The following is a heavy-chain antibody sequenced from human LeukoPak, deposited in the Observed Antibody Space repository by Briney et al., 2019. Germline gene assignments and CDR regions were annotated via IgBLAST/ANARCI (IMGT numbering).Heavy chain of an antibody. CDR1: GFTFSSYG. CDR3: ARGYDWFDP. D-gene: IGHD1-1*01. CDR2: INTDGSIK. Sequence: TGGSLRLSCAASGFTFSSYGMHWVRQAPGKGLVWVSRINTDGSIKSYADSVKGRFTISRDNAKNTLYLQMNSLRVEDTAVYYCARGYDWFDPWGQGTLVTVSS. V-gene: IGHV3-74*01. J-gene: IGHJ5*02.